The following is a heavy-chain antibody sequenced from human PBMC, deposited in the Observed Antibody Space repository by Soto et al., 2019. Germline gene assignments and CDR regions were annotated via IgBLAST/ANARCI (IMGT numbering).Heavy chain of an antibody. CDR3: ASPQIARHYCYGMDV. CDR2: INPCGTTT. CDR1: GYTFTSYY. Sequence: QVQLVQSGAEVKKPGASVKVSCKASGYTFTSYYMHWVRQAPGQGLEWMGIINPCGTTTDYAEEFPCRVTKTRDTSTSTYYMELSRLRSEDTAVYSCASPQIARHYCYGMDVWGQGTTVTVSS. J-gene: IGHJ6*02. V-gene: IGHV1-46*01.